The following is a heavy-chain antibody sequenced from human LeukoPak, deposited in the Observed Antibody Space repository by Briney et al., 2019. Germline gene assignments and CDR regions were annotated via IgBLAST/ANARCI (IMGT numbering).Heavy chain of an antibody. V-gene: IGHV1-46*01. CDR2: INPSGGST. CDR1: GYTFTSYY. D-gene: IGHD6-19*01. Sequence: ASVKVSCKASGYTFTSYYMHWVRQAPGQGLEWMGIINPSGGSTSYAQKFQGRVTMTRDTSTSTVYMELSSLRSEDTAVYYCASSLAVAGPRDYWGQGTLVTASS. CDR3: ASSLAVAGPRDY. J-gene: IGHJ4*02.